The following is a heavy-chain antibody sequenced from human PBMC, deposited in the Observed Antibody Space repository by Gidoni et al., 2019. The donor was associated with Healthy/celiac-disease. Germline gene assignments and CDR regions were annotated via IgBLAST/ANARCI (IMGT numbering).Heavy chain of an antibody. J-gene: IGHJ3*02. D-gene: IGHD3-3*01. CDR2: ISSSSSYI. CDR3: ARDPSYYDFWSGYPEWSAFDI. CDR1: ESPVGSKR. V-gene: IGHV3-21*01. Sequence: EGQMVESGGGLGKRGGSRRYHGAAGESPVGSKRIEWVRQTTGKGLEWVSSISSSSSYIYYADSLNGRFTISRDNAKNSLYLQMNSLRAEDTAVYYCARDPSYYDFWSGYPEWSAFDIWGQVTMVTVSS.